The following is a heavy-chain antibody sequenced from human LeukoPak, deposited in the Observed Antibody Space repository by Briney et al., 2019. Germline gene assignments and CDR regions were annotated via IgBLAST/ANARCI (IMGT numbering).Heavy chain of an antibody. CDR3: ARGRSSMVRGYYYYYMDV. CDR2: ISYSGST. J-gene: IGHJ6*03. V-gene: IGHV4-59*01. D-gene: IGHD3-10*01. Sequence: SETLSLTCTVSGGSISSYYWNWIRQPPGKGLEWIGSISYSGSTNYNPSLESRVTISVDTSKNQISLKLSSVTAADTTVYYCARGRSSMVRGYYYYYMDVWGKGTTVTISS. CDR1: GGSISSYY.